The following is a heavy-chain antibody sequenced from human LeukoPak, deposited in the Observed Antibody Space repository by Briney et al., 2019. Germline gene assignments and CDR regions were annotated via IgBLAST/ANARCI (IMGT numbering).Heavy chain of an antibody. CDR3: ARGGQYYDYVWGSYRHNWFDP. J-gene: IGHJ5*02. CDR2: IYYSATT. V-gene: IGHV4-59*01. CDR1: GGSISSYY. D-gene: IGHD3-16*02. Sequence: SETLSLTCTVSGGSISSYYWNWIRQPPGKGLEWIGYIYYSATTNYYPSLKSRVTISVDTSKNQFSLKLSSVTAADTAVYYCARGGQYYDYVWGSYRHNWFDPWGQGTLVTVSS.